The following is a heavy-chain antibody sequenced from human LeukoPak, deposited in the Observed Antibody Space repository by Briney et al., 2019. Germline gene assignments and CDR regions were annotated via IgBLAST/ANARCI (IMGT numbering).Heavy chain of an antibody. J-gene: IGHJ4*02. CDR3: ARFGVVAATDDDY. V-gene: IGHV4-39*01. D-gene: IGHD2-15*01. Sequence: SETLSLTCTVSGGSISSGGHSWSWIRQHPGKGLEWIGYIYYSGSTYYNPSLKSRVTISVDTSKNQFSLKLSSVTAADTAVYYCARFGVVAATDDDYWGQGTLVTVSS. CDR1: GGSISSGGHS. CDR2: IYYSGST.